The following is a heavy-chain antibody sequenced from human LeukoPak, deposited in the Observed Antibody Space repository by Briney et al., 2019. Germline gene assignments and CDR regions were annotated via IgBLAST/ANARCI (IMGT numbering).Heavy chain of an antibody. CDR2: ISSSSSTI. V-gene: IGHV3-48*01. Sequence: PGGSLRLSCAASGFTFSSYSMNWVRQAPAKGLEWVSHISSSSSTIYYADSVKGRFTISRDNAKNSLYLQMNSLRAEDTAVYYCARAGFTFSDYFGSFFDYWGQGTLVTVSS. J-gene: IGHJ4*02. D-gene: IGHD3-10*01. CDR1: GFTFSSYS. CDR3: ARAGFTFSDYFGSFFDY.